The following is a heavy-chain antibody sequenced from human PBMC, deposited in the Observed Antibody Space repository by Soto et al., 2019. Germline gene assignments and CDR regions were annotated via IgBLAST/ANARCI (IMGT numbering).Heavy chain of an antibody. V-gene: IGHV1-69*02. CDR1: GGTFSSYT. J-gene: IGHJ4*02. Sequence: SVKVSCKASGGTFSSYTISWVRQAPGQGLEWMGRIIPILGIANYAQKFQGRVTITADKSTSTAYMELSSLRSEDTAVYYCASQGDSSSWSYFDYWGQGTLVTVSS. CDR3: ASQGDSSSWSYFDY. D-gene: IGHD6-13*01. CDR2: IIPILGIA.